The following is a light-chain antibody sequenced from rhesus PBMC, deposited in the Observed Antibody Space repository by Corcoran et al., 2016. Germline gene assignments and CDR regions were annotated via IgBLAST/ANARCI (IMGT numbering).Light chain of an antibody. J-gene: IGLJ1*01. Sequence: QAALTQPRSVSGSPGQSVTLSCTGTSSDIGGYNYVSWYQQHPGTAPKLMIYEVRKRPSGVSDRFSGSKSANTASLTISGLQAEDEAYYSCCSYAGCYTYIFGAGTRLTVL. CDR3: CSYAGCYTYI. CDR1: SSDIGGYNY. CDR2: EVR. V-gene: IGLV2-32*01.